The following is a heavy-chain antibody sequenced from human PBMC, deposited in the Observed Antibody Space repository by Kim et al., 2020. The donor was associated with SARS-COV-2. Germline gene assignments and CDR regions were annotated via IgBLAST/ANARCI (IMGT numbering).Heavy chain of an antibody. D-gene: IGHD2-15*01. Sequence: YAGTVKGRFTNSRYNSKNTLYLQMNSLRAEETAVYYCAKSQAGDIGYFDYWGEGALVTVSS. CDR3: AKSQAGDIGYFDY. J-gene: IGHJ4*02. V-gene: IGHV3-30*02.